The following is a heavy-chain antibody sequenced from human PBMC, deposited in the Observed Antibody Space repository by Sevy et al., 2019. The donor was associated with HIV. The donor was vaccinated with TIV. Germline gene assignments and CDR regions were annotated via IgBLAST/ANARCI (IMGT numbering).Heavy chain of an antibody. Sequence: GGSLRLSCAASGFTFSSYSMNWVRQAPGKGLEWVSSISSSSSYIYYADSVKGRFTISRDNAKNSLYLQMNSLRAEDTAVYYCARDGQWELLIHGMDVWGLGTTVTVSS. CDR1: GFTFSSYS. D-gene: IGHD1-26*01. CDR2: ISSSSSYI. V-gene: IGHV3-21*01. CDR3: ARDGQWELLIHGMDV. J-gene: IGHJ6*02.